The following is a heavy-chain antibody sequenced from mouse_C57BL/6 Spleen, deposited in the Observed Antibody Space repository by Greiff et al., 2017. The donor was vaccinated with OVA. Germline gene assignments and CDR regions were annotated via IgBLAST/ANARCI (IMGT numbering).Heavy chain of an antibody. D-gene: IGHD2-3*01. CDR1: GYTFTSYW. J-gene: IGHJ4*01. Sequence: VQLQQPGAELVKPGASVKLSCKASGYTFTSYWMHWVKQRPGQGLEWIGMIHPNSGSTNYNEKFKSKATLTVDKSSSTAYMQLSSLTSEDSAVYYCAWDGRGYAMDYWGQGTSVTVSS. CDR2: IHPNSGST. V-gene: IGHV1-64*01. CDR3: AWDGRGYAMDY.